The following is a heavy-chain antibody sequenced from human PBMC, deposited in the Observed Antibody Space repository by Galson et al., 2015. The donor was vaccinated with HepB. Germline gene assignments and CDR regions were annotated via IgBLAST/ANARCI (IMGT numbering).Heavy chain of an antibody. J-gene: IGHJ5*02. D-gene: IGHD2-21*01. Sequence: KVSCKASGGTFSSYAISWVRQAPGQGLEWMGGIIPIFGTANYAQKFQGRVTITADESTSTAYMELSSLRSEDTAVYYCARDLFPKVRNNWFDPWGQGTLVTVSS. CDR1: GGTFSSYA. V-gene: IGHV1-69*01. CDR3: ARDLFPKVRNNWFDP. CDR2: IIPIFGTA.